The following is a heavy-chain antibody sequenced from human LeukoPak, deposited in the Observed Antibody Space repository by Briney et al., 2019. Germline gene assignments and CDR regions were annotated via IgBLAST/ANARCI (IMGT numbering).Heavy chain of an antibody. CDR2: IYPGDSDT. D-gene: IGHD2-15*01. CDR1: GYSFTSYG. Sequence: GESLKISCKGSGYSFTSYGIGWVRQMPGKGLEWMGIIYPGDSDTRYSPSFQGQVTMSADKSITTAYLQWSSLKASDTAMYYCASEYCSGGNCYFDYWGQGTLVTVSS. V-gene: IGHV5-51*01. J-gene: IGHJ4*02. CDR3: ASEYCSGGNCYFDY.